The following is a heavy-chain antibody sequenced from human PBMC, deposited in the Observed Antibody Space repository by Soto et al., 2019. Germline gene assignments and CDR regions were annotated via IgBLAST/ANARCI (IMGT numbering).Heavy chain of an antibody. V-gene: IGHV1-69*12. CDR3: AQTLGSAVAGPGRFDL. D-gene: IGHD6-19*01. Sequence: QVQLVQSGAEVKKPGSSEKVSCKASGGTFNRYAISWLRQAPGQGPEWMGGITPMFGIGNYAQKFQGRVTITADESTTTVHMELRRLTCEDTAVYYCAQTLGSAVAGPGRFDLWGRGTRVIVSS. CDR2: ITPMFGIG. J-gene: IGHJ2*01. CDR1: GGTFNRYA.